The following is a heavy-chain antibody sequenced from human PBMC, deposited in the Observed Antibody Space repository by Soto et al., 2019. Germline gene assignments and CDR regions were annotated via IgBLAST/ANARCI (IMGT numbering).Heavy chain of an antibody. Sequence: VPVVESGAEGKKPWASVKVFFKASWYPFTSYGISWVRPGPGQRLEGMGRISAYNGNTNYAQKLQGRVTMTTDTSTSTAYMELRSLRSDDTAVYYCARDEFGDPGVYWGQGTLVTVSS. V-gene: IGHV1-18*01. D-gene: IGHD4-17*01. CDR2: ISAYNGNT. J-gene: IGHJ4*02. CDR3: ARDEFGDPGVY. CDR1: WYPFTSYG.